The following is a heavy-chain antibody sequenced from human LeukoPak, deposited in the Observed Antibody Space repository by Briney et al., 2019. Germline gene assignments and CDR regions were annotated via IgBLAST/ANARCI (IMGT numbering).Heavy chain of an antibody. D-gene: IGHD3-22*01. J-gene: IGHJ4*02. CDR3: ARDSSGYYFDY. CDR2: IYYSGST. CDR1: GGSISSSSYY. Sequence: SETLSLTCTVSGGSISSSSYYWGWIRQPPGKGLEWIGSIYYSGSTYYNPSLKSRVTISVDTSKNQFSLKLSSVTAADTAVYYCARDSSGYYFDYWGQGTLVTVSS. V-gene: IGHV4-39*01.